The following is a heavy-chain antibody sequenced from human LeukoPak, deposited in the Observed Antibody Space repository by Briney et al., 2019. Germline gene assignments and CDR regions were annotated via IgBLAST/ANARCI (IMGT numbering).Heavy chain of an antibody. CDR1: GFTFSNAW. Sequence: PGGSLRPSCAASGFTFSNAWMTWVRQAPGKGLEWVGRVQDTVSGGTIDYAAPVKGRFIISRDDSKNTLYLQMNSLRSEDSALYYCATYRSGWSFSNWGQGTLVTVSS. D-gene: IGHD6-19*01. V-gene: IGHV3-15*01. J-gene: IGHJ4*02. CDR2: VQDTVSGGTI. CDR3: ATYRSGWSFSN.